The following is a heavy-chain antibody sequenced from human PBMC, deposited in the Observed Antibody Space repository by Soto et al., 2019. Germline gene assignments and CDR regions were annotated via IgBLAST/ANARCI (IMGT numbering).Heavy chain of an antibody. CDR2: IYYSGRT. CDR1: GFSIISYY. V-gene: IGHV4-59*01. J-gene: IGHJ4*02. CDR3: ARGDSGYDYYFDY. Sequence: SETLSLTSPFSGFSIISYYWSWIRQPPGKGLGWIGYIYYSGRTNYNPSLKSRVTISVDTSKNQFSLKLSSVTAADTAVYYCARGDSGYDYYFDYWGQGTLVTVSS. D-gene: IGHD5-12*01.